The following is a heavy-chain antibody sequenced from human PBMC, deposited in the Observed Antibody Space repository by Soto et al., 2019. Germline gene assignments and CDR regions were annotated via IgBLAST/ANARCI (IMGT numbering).Heavy chain of an antibody. CDR2: IRSDSTTL. CDR3: VRQDSYGSGDC. Sequence: EVQLVEAGGGLIQPGGSLRLACAASGFSFSIYSMNWVRQAPGKGLEWISFIRSDSTTLLYADSVRGRFTISRDNAKNSMYLQMDSLRVEDTAMYYCVRQDSYGSGDCWGQGTLVSVSS. D-gene: IGHD3-10*01. V-gene: IGHV3-48*01. CDR1: GFSFSIYS. J-gene: IGHJ4*02.